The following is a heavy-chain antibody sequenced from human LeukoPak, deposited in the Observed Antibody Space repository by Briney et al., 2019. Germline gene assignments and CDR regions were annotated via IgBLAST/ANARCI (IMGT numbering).Heavy chain of an antibody. D-gene: IGHD1-26*01. CDR2: ISSSSSYI. CDR3: ARALRWELRPLFFSGWDAFDY. J-gene: IGHJ4*02. Sequence: GGSLRLSCAASGFTFSSYSMNWVRQAPGKGLEWVSSISSSSSYIYYADSVKGRFTISRDNAKNSLYLQMNSLRAEDTAVYYCARALRWELRPLFFSGWDAFDYWGQGTLVTVSS. V-gene: IGHV3-21*01. CDR1: GFTFSSYS.